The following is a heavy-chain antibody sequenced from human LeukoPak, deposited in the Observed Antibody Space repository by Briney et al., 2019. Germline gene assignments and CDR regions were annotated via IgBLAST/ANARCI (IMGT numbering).Heavy chain of an antibody. Sequence: SETLSLTCAISDEPFSGYYWGWIRQPPGKGLELIGEINRNGNTDYNPSLKSRVSMSIDTSKNQLSLNLISVTAADTAVYYCARLVPERFFQLNPGGYYDYWGQGTLVTVSS. J-gene: IGHJ4*02. CDR2: INRNGNT. V-gene: IGHV4-34*01. CDR3: ARLVPERFFQLNPGGYYDY. D-gene: IGHD3-3*01. CDR1: DEPFSGYY.